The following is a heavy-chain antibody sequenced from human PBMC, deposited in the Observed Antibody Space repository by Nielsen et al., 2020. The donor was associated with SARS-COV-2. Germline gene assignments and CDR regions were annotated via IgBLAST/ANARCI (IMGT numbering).Heavy chain of an antibody. J-gene: IGHJ5*02. V-gene: IGHV4-30-4*01. CDR3: ARDRYGSGREFDP. Sequence: SETLSLTCTVSGGSISSGDYYWSWIRQPPGKGLEWIGYIYYSGSTYYNPSLKSRVTISVDTSKNQFSLKLSSVTAADTAVYYCARDRYGSGREFDPWGQGTLVTVSS. CDR1: GGSISSGDYY. D-gene: IGHD3-10*01. CDR2: IYYSGST.